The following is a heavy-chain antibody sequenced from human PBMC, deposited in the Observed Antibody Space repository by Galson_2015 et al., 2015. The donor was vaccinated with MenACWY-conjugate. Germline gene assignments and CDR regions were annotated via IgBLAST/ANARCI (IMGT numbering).Heavy chain of an antibody. J-gene: IGHJ4*02. V-gene: IGHV3-53*01. CDR2: IYSGGST. CDR3: ARDPPTAAGY. D-gene: IGHD6-13*01. CDR1: GFTVSSSY. Sequence: SLRLSCAASGFTVSSSYMSWVRQAPGKGLEWVSFIYSGGSTYYADSVEGRFTISRDNSRNTLYLQMNSLRAEDTAVYYCARDPPTAAGYWGQGTLVTVSS.